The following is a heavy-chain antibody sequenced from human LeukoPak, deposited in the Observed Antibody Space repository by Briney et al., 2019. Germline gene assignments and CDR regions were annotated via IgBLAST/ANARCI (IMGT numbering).Heavy chain of an antibody. V-gene: IGHV3-23*01. Sequence: QPGGSLRPSCAASGFTFSSYAMSWVRQAPGEGLEWVSAISGSGGSTYYADSVKGRFTISRDNSKNTLYLQMNSLRAEDTAVYYCARGFAERSGSFGASFDYWGQGTLVTVSS. J-gene: IGHJ4*02. CDR1: GFTFSSYA. CDR3: ARGFAERSGSFGASFDY. CDR2: ISGSGGST. D-gene: IGHD3-10*01.